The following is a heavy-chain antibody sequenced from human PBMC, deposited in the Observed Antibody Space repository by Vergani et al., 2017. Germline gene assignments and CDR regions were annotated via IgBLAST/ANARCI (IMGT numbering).Heavy chain of an antibody. CDR3: ARPHGDILPPDPRRLDY. CDR1: GYTYPNYY. V-gene: IGHV1-46*03. CDR2: FNPSGGST. Sequence: QVLLVQSGAEVTKPGASVSVSCKTSGYTYPNYYIHWVRQAPGQGLEWMGIFNPSGGSTTDAQQFQGRLTMTRDTSTSTVYMDLSNLRSEDTAVYYCARPHGDILPPDPRRLDYWGQGTLVTVSS. J-gene: IGHJ4*02.